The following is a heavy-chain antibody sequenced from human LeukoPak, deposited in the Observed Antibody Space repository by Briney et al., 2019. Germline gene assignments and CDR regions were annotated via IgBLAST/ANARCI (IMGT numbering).Heavy chain of an antibody. CDR1: GGSISSYY. D-gene: IGHD1-26*01. Sequence: SETLSLTCTGSGGSISSYYWSWIRQPPGKGLEWIGYIYYSGSTSYNPSLKSRVTISVDTSKKQFSLKLSSVTAADTAFYYCARYIVSYPHDAFDIWGQGTMVTVSP. CDR3: ARYIVSYPHDAFDI. CDR2: IYYSGST. J-gene: IGHJ3*02. V-gene: IGHV4-59*01.